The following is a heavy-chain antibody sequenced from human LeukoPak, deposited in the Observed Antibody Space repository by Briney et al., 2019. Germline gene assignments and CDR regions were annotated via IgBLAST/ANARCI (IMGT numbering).Heavy chain of an antibody. CDR3: ASAHYDYNTAYFDY. V-gene: IGHV3-48*02. Sequence: GGSLRLSCAASGFTFSSYSMNWVRQAPGMGLEWVSYISSSTSSIYYADSVKGRFTISRDNAKNSLYLQMNSLRDEDTAVYYCASAHYDYNTAYFDYWGQGTLVTVSS. CDR2: ISSSTSSI. CDR1: GFTFSSYS. D-gene: IGHD5-24*01. J-gene: IGHJ4*02.